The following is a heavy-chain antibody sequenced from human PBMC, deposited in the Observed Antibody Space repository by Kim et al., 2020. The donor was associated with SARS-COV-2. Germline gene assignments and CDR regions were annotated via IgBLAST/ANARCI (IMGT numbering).Heavy chain of an antibody. CDR1: GFTFSSYA. CDR2: ISYDGSNK. D-gene: IGHD4-17*01. V-gene: IGHV3-30*04. CDR3: AREEGDYGDSILSLRYYYYGMDV. Sequence: GGSLRLSCAASGFTFSSYAMHWVRQAPGKGLEWVAVISYDGSNKYYADSVKGRFTISRDNSKNTLYLQMNSLRAEDTAVYYCAREEGDYGDSILSLRYYYYGMDVWGQGTTVTVSS. J-gene: IGHJ6*02.